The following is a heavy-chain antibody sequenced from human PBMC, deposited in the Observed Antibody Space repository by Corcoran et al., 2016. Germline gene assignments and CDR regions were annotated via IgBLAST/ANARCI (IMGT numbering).Heavy chain of an antibody. CDR3: ARDSGYDQYFDY. V-gene: IGHV4-59*01. J-gene: IGHJ4*02. D-gene: IGHD5-12*01. Sequence: QVQLQESGPGLVKPSETLSLTCTVSGGSISSYYWSWIRQPPGKGLEWIGYIYYSGSTNYNPSLKSRVTISVDTAKNQFSLKLSSVTAADTAMYYCARDSGYDQYFDYWGQGTLVTVSS. CDR2: IYYSGST. CDR1: GGSISSYY.